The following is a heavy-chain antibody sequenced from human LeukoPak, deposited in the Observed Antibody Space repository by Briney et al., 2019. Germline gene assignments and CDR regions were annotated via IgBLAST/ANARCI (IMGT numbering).Heavy chain of an antibody. Sequence: GGSLRLSCAASGPTFSRYWMTWLRQAPGKGLEWVANIKQDGSEKYYVDSVKGRFTISRDNADRSLYLQMTSLRVEDTAVYFCASRYCTGVNCFAASYMCMDVWGKGTTVTVSS. V-gene: IGHV3-7*01. J-gene: IGHJ6*03. CDR2: IKQDGSEK. D-gene: IGHD2-8*02. CDR3: ASRYCTGVNCFAASYMCMDV. CDR1: GPTFSRYW.